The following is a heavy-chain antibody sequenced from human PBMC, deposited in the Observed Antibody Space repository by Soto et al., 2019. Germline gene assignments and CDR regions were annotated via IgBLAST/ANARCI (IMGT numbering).Heavy chain of an antibody. V-gene: IGHV1-2*02. CDR2: INPNSGGT. Sequence: QVQLVQSGAEVKKPGASVKVSCKASGYTFTGYYMHWVRQAPGQGLEWMGWINPNSGGTNYAQKFQGGVTMTRDTSISTAYMELSRLRSDDTAVYYCAREASSSGWYAWFDPWGQGTLVTVSS. CDR3: AREASSSGWYAWFDP. J-gene: IGHJ5*02. CDR1: GYTFTGYY. D-gene: IGHD6-19*01.